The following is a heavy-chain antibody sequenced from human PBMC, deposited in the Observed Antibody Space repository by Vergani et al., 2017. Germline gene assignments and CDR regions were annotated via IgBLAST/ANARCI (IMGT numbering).Heavy chain of an antibody. D-gene: IGHD3-10*01. CDR3: ARGLGFGEVFGNWFDP. CDR1: GGTFSSYT. CDR2: IIPLLGIA. Sequence: QVQLVQSGAEVKKPGSSVKVSCKASGGTFSSYTISWVRQAPGQGLEWMGRIIPLLGIANYAQKFQGRVTITADKSTSTAYMELSSLRSEDTAVYYCARGLGFGEVFGNWFDPWGQGTLVTVSS. J-gene: IGHJ5*02. V-gene: IGHV1-69*02.